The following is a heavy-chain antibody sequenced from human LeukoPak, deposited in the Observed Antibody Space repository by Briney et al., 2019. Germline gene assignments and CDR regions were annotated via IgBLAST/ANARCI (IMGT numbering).Heavy chain of an antibody. CDR1: GGSIRHYF. V-gene: IGHV4-59*12. Sequence: PSETLSLTCTVSGGSIRHYFWNWIRQPPGKGLEWIGYIYYSGSTNFNPSLKSRVTISVDKSKNQFSLKLSSVTAADTAVYYCARGGDYGDYEDYYYYMDVWGKGTTVTVSS. J-gene: IGHJ6*03. D-gene: IGHD4-17*01. CDR3: ARGGDYGDYEDYYYYMDV. CDR2: IYYSGST.